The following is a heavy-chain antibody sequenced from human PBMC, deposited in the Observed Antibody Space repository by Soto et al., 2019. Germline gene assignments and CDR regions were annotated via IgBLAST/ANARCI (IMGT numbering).Heavy chain of an antibody. D-gene: IGHD3-3*01. CDR1: GFTFSDYY. J-gene: IGHJ6*03. Sequence: GGSLRLSCAASGFTFSDYYMSWIRQAPGKGLEWVSYISSSGSTIYYADSVKGRFTISRDNAKNSLYLQMNSLRAEDTGVYYCAGMESLTYYYYYMDVWGKGTTVTVSS. CDR3: AGMESLTYYYYYMDV. V-gene: IGHV3-11*01. CDR2: ISSSGSTI.